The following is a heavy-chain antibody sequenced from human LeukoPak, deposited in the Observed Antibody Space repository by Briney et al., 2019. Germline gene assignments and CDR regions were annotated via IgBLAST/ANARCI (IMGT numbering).Heavy chain of an antibody. V-gene: IGHV3-33*01. Sequence: GGSLRLSCAASGFTFSTYGVHWVRQPPGKGLEWVAVIWYDGSKKYYADSVQGRFTISRDNSKNTLYLQMNSLRAEDTAVYYCARDSYGFDYWGQGTLVTVSS. CDR1: GFTFSTYG. CDR3: ARDSYGFDY. D-gene: IGHD4-17*01. CDR2: IWYDGSKK. J-gene: IGHJ4*02.